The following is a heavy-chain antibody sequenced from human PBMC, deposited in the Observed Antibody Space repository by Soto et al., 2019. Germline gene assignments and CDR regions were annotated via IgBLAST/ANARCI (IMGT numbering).Heavy chain of an antibody. CDR3: AGPSPDGAEVYYYYGMDV. J-gene: IGHJ6*02. V-gene: IGHV1-69*02. CDR1: GGTFSSYT. Sequence: QVQLVQSGAEVKKPGSSVKVSCKASGGTFSSYTISWVRQAPGQGLEWMGRIIPILGIANYAQKFQGRVTMTADKSTSTAYMELSSLRSEDTAVYYCAGPSPDGAEVYYYYGMDVWGQGTTVTVSS. D-gene: IGHD3-10*01. CDR2: IIPILGIA.